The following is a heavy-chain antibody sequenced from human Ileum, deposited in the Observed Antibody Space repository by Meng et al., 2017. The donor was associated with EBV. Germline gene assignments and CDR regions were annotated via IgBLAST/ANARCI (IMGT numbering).Heavy chain of an antibody. Sequence: HLKESAPGLCKPTSTLTLPCTGSGGSVSISSSYWSWIRPHPGKGLELIGYIYYSRNTNHNPSLESRVTISVDTSKNQFSLKLRSVAASDTAVYYCARGWDTAMDSGWGQGTLVTVSS. CDR2: IYYSRNT. J-gene: IGHJ4*02. D-gene: IGHD5-18*01. CDR1: GGSVSISSSY. V-gene: IGHV4-61*01. CDR3: ARGWDTAMDSG.